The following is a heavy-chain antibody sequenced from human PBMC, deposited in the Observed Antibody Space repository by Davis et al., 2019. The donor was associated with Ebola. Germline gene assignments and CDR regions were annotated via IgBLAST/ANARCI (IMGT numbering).Heavy chain of an antibody. CDR3: ARDMPKSYSNYPDY. D-gene: IGHD4-11*01. CDR2: ISSSSSYI. Sequence: GESLKISCAASGFTFSSYSMNWVRQAPGKGLEWVSSISSSSSYIYYADSVKGRFTISRDNAKNSLYLQMNSLRAEDTAVYYCARDMPKSYSNYPDYWGQGTLVTVSS. V-gene: IGHV3-21*01. CDR1: GFTFSSYS. J-gene: IGHJ4*02.